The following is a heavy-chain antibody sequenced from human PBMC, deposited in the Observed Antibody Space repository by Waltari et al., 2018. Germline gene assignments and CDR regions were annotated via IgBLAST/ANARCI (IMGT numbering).Heavy chain of an antibody. CDR2: VDPNNGAT. CDR3: ARSGGGVTTFGVAE. V-gene: IGHV1-2*06. Sequence: HVQLVQSGAEVEMPGASVKVSCKASGYTFTDFYIHWVRQAPGQGLEWMGRVDPNNGATNYVQKFQDRVTMTRDTSISTAYMELSRVKSDDTAVYYCARSGGGVTTFGVAEWGQGTLVTVSS. D-gene: IGHD3-3*01. CDR1: GYTFTDFY. J-gene: IGHJ4*02.